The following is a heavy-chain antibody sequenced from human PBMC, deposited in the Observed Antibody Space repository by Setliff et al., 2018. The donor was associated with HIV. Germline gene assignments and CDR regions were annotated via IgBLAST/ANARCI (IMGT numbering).Heavy chain of an antibody. CDR1: GLSFSHAW. Sequence: LRLSCAVSGLSFSHAWMSWVRQTPGKGLEWVGRIKGKTDGWATDYGAPVKDRFTISRDDSESMVYLEMNSLKTEDTAVYYCSWVGATPDFHYYFMAVWGRGTTVTVS. D-gene: IGHD1-26*01. V-gene: IGHV3-15*01. CDR2: IKGKTDGWAT. J-gene: IGHJ6*03. CDR3: SWVGATPDFHYYFMAV.